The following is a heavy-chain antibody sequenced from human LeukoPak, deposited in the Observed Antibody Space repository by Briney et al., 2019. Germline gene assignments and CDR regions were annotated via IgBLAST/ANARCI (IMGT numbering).Heavy chain of an antibody. CDR1: GGSISSSSYY. CDR2: FYYSGST. V-gene: IGHV4-39*07. D-gene: IGHD5-12*01. CDR3: ARARDIVATIDY. Sequence: NPSETLTLTCTVSGGSISSSSYYWGGIRQPPGKGLGWIGSFYYSGSTYDNPSLMRRVTISVDTSKNQFSLKLSSVTAADTAVYYCARARDIVATIDYWGQGTLVTVSS. J-gene: IGHJ4*02.